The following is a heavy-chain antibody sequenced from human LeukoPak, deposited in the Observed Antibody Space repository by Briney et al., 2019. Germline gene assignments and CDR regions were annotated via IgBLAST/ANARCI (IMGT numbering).Heavy chain of an antibody. CDR1: GFTFSSYG. D-gene: IGHD5-24*01. Sequence: GGSLRLSCAASGFTFSSYGMHWVRQAPGKGLEWVAFIRYDGSNKYYADSVKGRFTISRDNAKNSLYLQMNSLRAEDTAVYYCASVDGGGDGYNYSGYWGQGTLVTVSS. V-gene: IGHV3-30*02. CDR3: ASVDGGGDGYNYSGY. CDR2: IRYDGSNK. J-gene: IGHJ4*02.